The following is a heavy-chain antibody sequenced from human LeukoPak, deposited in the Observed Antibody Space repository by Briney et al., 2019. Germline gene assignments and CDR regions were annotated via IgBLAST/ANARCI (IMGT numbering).Heavy chain of an antibody. Sequence: PSETLSLTCTVSGGSISSYYWSWIRQPSAKGLEWIGRIYPSGSTNYNPSLKSRVTMSVDTSKNQFSLKLSSVTAADTAVYYCARVGGGATTDWFDRWGQGTLVTVSS. D-gene: IGHD1-26*01. CDR2: IYPSGST. V-gene: IGHV4-4*07. J-gene: IGHJ5*02. CDR3: ARVGGGATTDWFDR. CDR1: GGSISSYY.